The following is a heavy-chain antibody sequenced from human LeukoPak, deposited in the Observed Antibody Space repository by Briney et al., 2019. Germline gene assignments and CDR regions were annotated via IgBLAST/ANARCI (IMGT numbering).Heavy chain of an antibody. CDR2: ISYDGSNK. Sequence: GRSLRLSCAASGFTFSSYGMHWVRQAPGKGLEWVAVISYDGSNKYYADSVKGRFTISRDNSKNTLYLQMNSLRAEDTAVYYCAKDGAYSYGPFGGVTKDYYYGMDVWGQGTTVTVSS. J-gene: IGHJ6*02. CDR3: AKDGAYSYGPFGGVTKDYYYGMDV. V-gene: IGHV3-30*18. D-gene: IGHD5-18*01. CDR1: GFTFSSYG.